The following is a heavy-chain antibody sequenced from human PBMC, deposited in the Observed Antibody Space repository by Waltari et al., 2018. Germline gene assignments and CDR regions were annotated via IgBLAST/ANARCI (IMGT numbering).Heavy chain of an antibody. Sequence: EVQLVESGGGLVQPGRSLRLSCAASGFTFADYAMPWVRQAPGKGLEWVSGISWNSGSIGYADSVKGRFTISRDNAKNSLYLQMNSLRAEDTALYYCAKDIKYSSSYFDYWGQGTLVTVSS. V-gene: IGHV3-9*01. CDR3: AKDIKYSSSYFDY. CDR2: ISWNSGSI. CDR1: GFTFADYA. D-gene: IGHD6-6*01. J-gene: IGHJ4*02.